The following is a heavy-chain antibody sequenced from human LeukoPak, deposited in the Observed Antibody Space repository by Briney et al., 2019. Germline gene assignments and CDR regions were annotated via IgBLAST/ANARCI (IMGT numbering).Heavy chain of an antibody. D-gene: IGHD3-10*01. CDR2: IYHSGST. V-gene: IGHV4-30-2*01. CDR3: ARSSPYGSGSYYHYYFDY. Sequence: SETLSLTCAVSGGSISSGGYSWSWIRQPPGKGLEWLGYIYHSGSTYYNPSLKSRVPISVDRSKNQFSLKLSSVTAADTAVYYCARSSPYGSGSYYHYYFDYWGQGTLVTVSS. J-gene: IGHJ4*02. CDR1: GGSISSGGYS.